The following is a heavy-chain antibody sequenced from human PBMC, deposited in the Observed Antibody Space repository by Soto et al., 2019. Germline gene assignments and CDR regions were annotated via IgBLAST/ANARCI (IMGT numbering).Heavy chain of an antibody. CDR2: IIPIFGTA. J-gene: IGHJ6*02. CDR1: GGTFSSYA. CDR3: ARVWGGSYYYYYYGMDV. V-gene: IGHV1-69*01. D-gene: IGHD1-26*01. Sequence: QVQLVQSGAEVKKPGSSVKVSCKASGGTFSSYAISWVRQAPGQGLEWMGGIIPIFGTANYAQKFQGRVTITADESTSTAYMELSSLRSEDTAVYYCARVWGGSYYYYYYGMDVWGQGTTVTVSS.